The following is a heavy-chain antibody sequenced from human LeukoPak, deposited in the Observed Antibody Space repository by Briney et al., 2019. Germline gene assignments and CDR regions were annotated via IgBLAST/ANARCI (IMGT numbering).Heavy chain of an antibody. J-gene: IGHJ4*02. Sequence: GRSLRLSCTASGFTFGGYAMSCVRQAPGKGLEWVGFIRSKAYGGTTEYAASVKGRFTISRDDSKSIAYLQMNSLKTEDTAVYYCTRTMLRYLDYWGQGTLVTVSS. D-gene: IGHD3-10*02. CDR2: IRSKAYGGTT. V-gene: IGHV3-49*04. CDR1: GFTFGGYA. CDR3: TRTMLRYLDY.